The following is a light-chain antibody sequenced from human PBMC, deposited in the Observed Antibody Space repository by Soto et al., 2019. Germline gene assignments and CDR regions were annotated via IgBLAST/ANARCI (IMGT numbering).Light chain of an antibody. CDR1: QSLLHSNGYNY. Sequence: EIVMTQSPLSLPVIPGEPASISCRSSQSLLHSNGYNYLDWYLQKPGQSPQLLMYLGSNRASGVPDRFSGSGSGTDFTLKISRVVAEDVGIYYCMQSIQTPLTFGGGTKVELK. CDR3: MQSIQTPLT. V-gene: IGKV2-28*01. CDR2: LGS. J-gene: IGKJ4*01.